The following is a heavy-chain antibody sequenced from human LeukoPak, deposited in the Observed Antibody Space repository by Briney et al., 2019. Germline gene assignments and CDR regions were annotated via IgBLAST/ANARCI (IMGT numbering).Heavy chain of an antibody. V-gene: IGHV4-4*02. CDR3: ARGLYGSDSY. J-gene: IGHJ4*02. CDR2: IHHSGST. D-gene: IGHD6-19*01. CDR1: GASVSNSNW. Sequence: PSETLSLTCAVSGASVSNSNWWIWVRQPPKKGLEWIGEIHHSGSTNYNPSLKSRVTMSVDTSKNQISLRLSSVTAADTAVYYCARGLYGSDSYWGQGNLVTVSS.